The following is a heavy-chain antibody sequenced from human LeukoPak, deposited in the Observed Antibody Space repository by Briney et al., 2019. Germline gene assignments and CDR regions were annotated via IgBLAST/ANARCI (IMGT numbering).Heavy chain of an antibody. CDR2: GGST. J-gene: IGHJ4*02. CDR3: AKAIVVVPAAIPSYFDY. D-gene: IGHD2-2*02. V-gene: IGHV3-23*01. Sequence: GGSTYYADSWNGRFTISRDNSKNTLYLQMNSLRAEDTAVYYCAKAIVVVPAAIPSYFDYWGQGTLVTVSS.